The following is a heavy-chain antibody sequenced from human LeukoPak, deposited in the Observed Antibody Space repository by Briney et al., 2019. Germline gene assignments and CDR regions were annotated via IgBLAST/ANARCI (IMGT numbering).Heavy chain of an antibody. V-gene: IGHV3-48*04. D-gene: IGHD2-2*01. CDR3: ARDEIGYCSSTQECGLY. CDR2: ISSSGSTI. J-gene: IGHJ4*02. Sequence: GGSLRLSCAVSGFIFTTYAMSRVRQAPGKGLEWVSYISSSGSTIYYTDSVKGRFTISRDNAKNSLYLQMNSLRAEDTAVYYCARDEIGYCSSTQECGLYWGQGTLVTVSS. CDR1: GFIFTTYA.